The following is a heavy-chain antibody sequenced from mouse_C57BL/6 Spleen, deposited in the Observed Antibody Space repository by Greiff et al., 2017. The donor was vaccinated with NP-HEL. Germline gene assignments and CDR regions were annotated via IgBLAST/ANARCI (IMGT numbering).Heavy chain of an antibody. CDR3: ARSGIYYDAMDY. V-gene: IGHV1-55*01. J-gene: IGHJ4*01. D-gene: IGHD2-1*01. Sequence: QVQLQQPGAELVKPGASVKMSCKASGYTFTSYWITWVKQRPGQGLEWIGDIYPGSGSTNYNEKFKSKATLTVDTSSSTAYMQLSSLTSEDSAVDYCARSGIYYDAMDYWGQGTSVTVSS. CDR1: GYTFTSYW. CDR2: IYPGSGST.